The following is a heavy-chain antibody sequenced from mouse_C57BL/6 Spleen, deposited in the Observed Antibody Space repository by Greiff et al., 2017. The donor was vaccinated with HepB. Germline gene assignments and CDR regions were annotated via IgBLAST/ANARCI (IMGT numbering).Heavy chain of an antibody. CDR2: ISSGGSYT. CDR1: GFTFSSYG. CDR3: ARQGDSNYGPFDY. J-gene: IGHJ2*01. D-gene: IGHD2-5*01. Sequence: EVKVVESGGDLVKPGGSLKLSCAASGFTFSSYGMSWVRQTPDKRLEWVATISSGGSYTYYPDSVKGRFTISRDNAKNTLYLQMSSLKSEDTAMYYCARQGDSNYGPFDYWGQGTTLTVSS. V-gene: IGHV5-6*01.